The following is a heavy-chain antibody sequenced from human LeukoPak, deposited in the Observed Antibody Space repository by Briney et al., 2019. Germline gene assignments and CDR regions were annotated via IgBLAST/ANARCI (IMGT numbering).Heavy chain of an antibody. Sequence: ASVKVSCKASGYTFTGYYMHWVRQAPGQGLEWVGRINPNSGGTNYAQKFQGRVTMTRDTSISTAYMELSRLRSDDTAVYYCARIPLRVVVTATVYYFDYWGQGTLVTVSS. CDR3: ARIPLRVVVTATVYYFDY. CDR2: INPNSGGT. D-gene: IGHD2-21*02. CDR1: GYTFTGYY. V-gene: IGHV1-2*06. J-gene: IGHJ4*02.